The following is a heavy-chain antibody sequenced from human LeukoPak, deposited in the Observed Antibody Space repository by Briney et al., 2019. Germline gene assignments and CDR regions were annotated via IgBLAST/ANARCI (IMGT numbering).Heavy chain of an antibody. Sequence: GGSLRLSCAASGFTFDDYAMHWVRHAPGKGLEWVSLISWDGGSTYYADSVKGRFTISRDNSKNSLYLQMNSLRAEDTAVYYCAELGITMIGGVWGEGTTVTISS. CDR3: AELGITMIGGV. CDR1: GFTFDDYA. V-gene: IGHV3-43D*03. D-gene: IGHD3-10*02. J-gene: IGHJ6*04. CDR2: ISWDGGST.